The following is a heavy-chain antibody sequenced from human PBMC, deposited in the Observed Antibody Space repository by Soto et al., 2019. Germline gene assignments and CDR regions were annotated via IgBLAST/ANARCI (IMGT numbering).Heavy chain of an antibody. CDR1: GFTFSSYA. Sequence: GGSLRLSCAASGFTFSSYAMSWVRQAPGKGLEWVSAISGSGGSTYYADSVKGRFTISRDNSKNTLYLQMNSLRAEDTAVYYCAKRNTYSSYCSSTSCYPPFDYWGQGTLVTVSS. CDR2: ISGSGGST. D-gene: IGHD2-2*01. J-gene: IGHJ4*02. V-gene: IGHV3-23*01. CDR3: AKRNTYSSYCSSTSCYPPFDY.